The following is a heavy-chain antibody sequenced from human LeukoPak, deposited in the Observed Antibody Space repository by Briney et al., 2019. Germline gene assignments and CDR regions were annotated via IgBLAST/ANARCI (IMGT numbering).Heavy chain of an antibody. J-gene: IGHJ5*02. Sequence: SETLSLTCTVSGSSISSGGYYWSWIRQHPGKGLEWIGYIYYSGSTYYNPSLKSRVTISVDTSKNQFSLKLSSVTAADTAVYYCARVILGDYVDNWFDPWGQGTLVTVSS. V-gene: IGHV4-31*03. CDR1: GSSISSGGYY. CDR2: IYYSGST. CDR3: ARVILGDYVDNWFDP. D-gene: IGHD4-17*01.